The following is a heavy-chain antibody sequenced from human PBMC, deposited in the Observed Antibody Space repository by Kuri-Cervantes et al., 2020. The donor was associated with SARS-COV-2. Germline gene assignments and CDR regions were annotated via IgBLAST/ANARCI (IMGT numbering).Heavy chain of an antibody. J-gene: IGHJ4*02. CDR2: ISGSGGST. Sequence: GGSLRLSCAASRFTFSSYAMSWVRQAPGKGLEWVSAISGSGGSTYYADSVKGRFTISRDNSKNTLYLQMNSLRAEDTAVYYCAKKFESSGIAAAGTEMYFDYWGQGTLVTVSS. CDR1: RFTFSSYA. D-gene: IGHD6-13*01. V-gene: IGHV3-23*01. CDR3: AKKFESSGIAAAGTEMYFDY.